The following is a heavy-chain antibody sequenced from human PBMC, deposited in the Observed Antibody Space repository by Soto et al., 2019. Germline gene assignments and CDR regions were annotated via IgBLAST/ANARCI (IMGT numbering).Heavy chain of an antibody. J-gene: IGHJ5*02. D-gene: IGHD2-2*01. CDR2: IISSSSTI. V-gene: IGHV3-48*01. CDR3: AREYCSSTSCLNWFDP. CDR1: GFTFSSYS. Sequence: PGGSLRLSCAASGFTFSSYSMNWVRQAPGKGLKWVSYIISSSSTIYYADSVKGRFTISRDNAKNSLYLQMNSLRAEDTAVYYCAREYCSSTSCLNWFDPWGQGTLVTVSS.